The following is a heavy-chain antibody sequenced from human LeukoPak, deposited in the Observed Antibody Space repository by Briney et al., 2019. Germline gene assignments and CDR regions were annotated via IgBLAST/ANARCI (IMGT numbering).Heavy chain of an antibody. CDR3: ARAGLQQLGTRVDY. V-gene: IGHV1-46*01. J-gene: IGHJ4*02. CDR1: EYTFTSYY. CDR2: INPNGGST. Sequence: GASVKVSCKASEYTFTSYYMHWVRQAPGQGLEWMGIINPNGGSTTYAQKFQGRVTMTRDTSTSTAYMELRSLRSDDTAVYYCARAGLQQLGTRVDYWGQGTLVTVSS. D-gene: IGHD6-13*01.